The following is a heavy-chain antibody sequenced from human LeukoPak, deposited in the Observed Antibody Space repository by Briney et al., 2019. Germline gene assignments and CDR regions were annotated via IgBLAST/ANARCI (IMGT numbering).Heavy chain of an antibody. D-gene: IGHD1-14*01. Sequence: ASVKVSCKASGYTFTGYYMHWVRQASGQGLEWMGWINPNSGGTNYAQKFQGRVTMTRDTSISTAYMELSRLRSDDTAVYYCARDIRAWRLTQFDPWGQGTLVTVSS. J-gene: IGHJ5*02. CDR3: ARDIRAWRLTQFDP. V-gene: IGHV1-2*02. CDR1: GYTFTGYY. CDR2: INPNSGGT.